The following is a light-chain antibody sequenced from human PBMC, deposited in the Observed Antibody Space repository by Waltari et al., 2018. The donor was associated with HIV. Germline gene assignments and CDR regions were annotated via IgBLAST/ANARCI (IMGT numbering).Light chain of an antibody. CDR2: EVC. J-gene: IGLJ2*01. CDR1: SSDFGSYNL. Sequence: QSALTQPASVSGSPGQSMTISCTGTSSDFGSYNLVSWYQQHPGKAPKLMIYEVCKRPSGVSNRFSGSKSGNTASLTISGLQAEDEADYYCCSYAGTSTVVFGGGTKLTVL. CDR3: CSYAGTSTVV. V-gene: IGLV2-23*02.